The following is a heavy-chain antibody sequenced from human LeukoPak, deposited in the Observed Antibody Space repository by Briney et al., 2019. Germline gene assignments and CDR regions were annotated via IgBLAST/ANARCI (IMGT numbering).Heavy chain of an antibody. D-gene: IGHD1-26*01. CDR1: GLTLSDLR. CDR2: MTSKTDSGTT. CDR3: TTDVGSRDVNLF. V-gene: IGHV3-15*01. J-gene: IGHJ4*02. Sequence: GGPLTLLCAPWGLTLSDLRVSGPRQATGKGLEWVSCMTSKTDSGTTGSTAPVKGRFTSSRDDSKNTLYLQMNSLKTEDTAVYYCTTDVGSRDVNLFWGQGTLVTVSS.